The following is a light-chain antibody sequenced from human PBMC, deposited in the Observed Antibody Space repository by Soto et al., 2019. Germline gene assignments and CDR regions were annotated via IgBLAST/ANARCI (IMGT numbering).Light chain of an antibody. V-gene: IGLV2-14*03. J-gene: IGLJ2*01. CDR2: DVN. CDR1: SSDIGAYNF. Sequence: QSVLTQPASVSGSPGQSITISCTGTSSDIGAYNFVSWYQQHPGKAPKLMLYDVNIRPSGVSNRFSGSKSGNTASLTISGLQAEDEADYFCSAYAGTNDFVVFGGGTKVTVL. CDR3: SAYAGTNDFVV.